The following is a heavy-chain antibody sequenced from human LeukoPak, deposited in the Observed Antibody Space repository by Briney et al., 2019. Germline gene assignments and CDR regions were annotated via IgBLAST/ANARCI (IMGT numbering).Heavy chain of an antibody. Sequence: GGSLRLSCTASGFTFSGYSMNWIRQAPGKGLEWVSSLGTRSTSIYHAGSVKGRFAISRDNAKNSLYLQMNSLRAEDTALYYCAREVSEGFDFWGQGTLVTVSS. J-gene: IGHJ4*02. CDR1: GFTFSGYS. D-gene: IGHD3-22*01. V-gene: IGHV3-21*01. CDR3: AREVSEGFDF. CDR2: LGTRSTSI.